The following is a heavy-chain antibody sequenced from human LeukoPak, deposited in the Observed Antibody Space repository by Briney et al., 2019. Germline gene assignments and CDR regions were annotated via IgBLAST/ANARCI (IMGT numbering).Heavy chain of an antibody. Sequence: GGSLRLSCAASGLTFSNHWMHWVRQAPGKGLVWVSRISGDGSSTRYADSVKGRFTISRDNAKNTLFLQMNSLRAEDTALYYCARGFVHSGSPFFDYWGQGTLVTVSS. CDR1: GLTFSNHW. D-gene: IGHD1-26*01. J-gene: IGHJ4*02. CDR3: ARGFVHSGSPFFDY. CDR2: ISGDGSST. V-gene: IGHV3-74*01.